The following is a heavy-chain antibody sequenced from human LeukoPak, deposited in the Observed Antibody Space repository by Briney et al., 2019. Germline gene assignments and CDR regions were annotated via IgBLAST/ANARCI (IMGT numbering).Heavy chain of an antibody. CDR3: AKVRTYFYHGLDV. Sequence: GSLRLSCAASGFTFSTCAMSWVRQAPGKGLEWVSGISGTTSGTYYADFVKGRFTISRDNSKNTLFLQVNSLRAEDTAVYYCAKVRTYFYHGLDVWGQGTTVTVSS. J-gene: IGHJ6*02. CDR1: GFTFSTCA. V-gene: IGHV3-23*01. D-gene: IGHD1-14*01. CDR2: ISGTTSGT.